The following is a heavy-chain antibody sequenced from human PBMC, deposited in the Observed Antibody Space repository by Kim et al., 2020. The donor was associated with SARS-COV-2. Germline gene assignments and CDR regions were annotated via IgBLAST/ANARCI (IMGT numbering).Heavy chain of an antibody. J-gene: IGHJ4*02. CDR2: IYYSGST. Sequence: SETLSLTCTVSGGSISSSSYYWGWIRQPPVKGLEWIGSIYYSGSTYYNPSLKSRVTISVDTSKNQFSLKLSSVTAADTAMYYCARHSSGWQFDYWGQGTLVTVSS. CDR3: ARHSSGWQFDY. CDR1: GGSISSSSYY. V-gene: IGHV4-39*01. D-gene: IGHD6-19*01.